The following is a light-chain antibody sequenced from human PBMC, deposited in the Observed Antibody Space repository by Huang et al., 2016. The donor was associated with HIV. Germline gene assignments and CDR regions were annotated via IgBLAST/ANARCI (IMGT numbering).Light chain of an antibody. CDR3: QQYSKWPPNT. CDR1: QSVNSK. Sequence: EIVMTQSPATLSLSPGERATLSCRASQSVNSKLAWYQQKPGQAPRLLISGASTRATGVAGRLSGSGSGTEFTLTISSLQSEDFAVYYCQQYSKWPPNTFGQGTKLESK. V-gene: IGKV3-15*01. CDR2: GAS. J-gene: IGKJ2*01.